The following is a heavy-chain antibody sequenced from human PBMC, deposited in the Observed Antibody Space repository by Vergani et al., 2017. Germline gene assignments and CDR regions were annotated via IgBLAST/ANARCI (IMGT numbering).Heavy chain of an antibody. CDR1: GFTFNQCG. D-gene: IGHD1-14*01. CDR2: TWYDGNNK. Sequence: QVQLVESGGGVVQPGRSLRLSCAASGFTFNQCGMHWVRPAPGKGLEWVAVTWYDGNNKQYADSVKGRFTISRDNSKSTMYLQMNSLRDEDTGVYYCARDLRLLYNRFDPWGQGTLVTVSS. V-gene: IGHV3-33*01. J-gene: IGHJ5*02. CDR3: ARDLRLLYNRFDP.